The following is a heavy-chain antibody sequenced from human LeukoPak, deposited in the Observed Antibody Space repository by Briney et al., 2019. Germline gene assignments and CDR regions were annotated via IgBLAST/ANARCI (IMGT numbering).Heavy chain of an antibody. J-gene: IGHJ5*02. D-gene: IGHD2-15*01. Sequence: GPSVKVSCKASGGTFSSYAISWVRQAPGQGLEWIGRIIPILGIANYAQKFQGRVTITADKSTSTAYMELSSLRSEDTAVYYCARGGYCSVGSCYSGWFDPWGQGTLVTVSS. CDR3: ARGGYCSVGSCYSGWFDP. CDR1: GGTFSSYA. CDR2: IIPILGIA. V-gene: IGHV1-69*04.